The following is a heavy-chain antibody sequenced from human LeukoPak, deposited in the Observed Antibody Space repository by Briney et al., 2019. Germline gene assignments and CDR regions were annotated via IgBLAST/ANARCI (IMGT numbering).Heavy chain of an antibody. CDR1: GGFINSYY. V-gene: IGHV4-4*07. J-gene: IGHJ6*03. CDR2: VYTSGIT. Sequence: SETLSLTCTVSGGFINSYYWSWIRQPAGKGLEWIGRVYTSGITNYNPSLKSRITMSVDTSKSQFSLKLTSVTAADPAVYYCARHNGFDRGYYYYMDVWGKGTTVTVSS. CDR3: ARHNGFDRGYYYYMDV. D-gene: IGHD3-9*01.